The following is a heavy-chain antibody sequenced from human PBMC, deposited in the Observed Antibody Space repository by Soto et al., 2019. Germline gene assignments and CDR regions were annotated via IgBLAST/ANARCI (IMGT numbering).Heavy chain of an antibody. D-gene: IGHD3-22*01. CDR1: GYSFTSYW. CDR3: ARLGYYDSSGYYYRGYFDY. V-gene: IGHV5-51*01. CDR2: IYPGDSDT. J-gene: IGHJ4*02. Sequence: PXESLTISWKGSGYSFTSYWSGLVRQMPGKGLEWMGIIYPGDSDTRYSPSFQGQVTISADKSISTAYLQWSSLKASDTAMYYCARLGYYDSSGYYYRGYFDYWGQGTLVTVSS.